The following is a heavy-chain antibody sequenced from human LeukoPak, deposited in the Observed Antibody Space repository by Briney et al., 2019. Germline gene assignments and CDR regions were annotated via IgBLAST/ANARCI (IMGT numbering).Heavy chain of an antibody. CDR2: ISYDGSNK. Sequence: GRSLRLSCAASGSTFSSYAMHWVRQAPGKGLEWVAVISYDGSNKYYADSVKGRFTISRDNSKNTLYLQMNSLRAEDTAVYYCAKAIAARQYYYMDVWGKGTTVTVSS. D-gene: IGHD6-6*01. CDR1: GSTFSSYA. V-gene: IGHV3-30-3*01. J-gene: IGHJ6*03. CDR3: AKAIAARQYYYMDV.